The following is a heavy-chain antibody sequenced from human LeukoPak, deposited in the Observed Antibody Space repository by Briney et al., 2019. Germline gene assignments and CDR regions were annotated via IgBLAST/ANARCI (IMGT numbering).Heavy chain of an antibody. CDR3: ARAGTYSGYKVFDT. D-gene: IGHD5-12*01. CDR2: IGTDGSSE. CDR1: RFIFSNYY. J-gene: IGHJ5*02. Sequence: PGGSLRLSCAASRFIFSNYYMSWIRQTPGKGLEWIANIGTDGSSENYADSAKGRFTIPRDNARNSLFLQMSSLRVEDTAVYFCARAGTYSGYKVFDTWGQGTLVTVAS. V-gene: IGHV3-11*01.